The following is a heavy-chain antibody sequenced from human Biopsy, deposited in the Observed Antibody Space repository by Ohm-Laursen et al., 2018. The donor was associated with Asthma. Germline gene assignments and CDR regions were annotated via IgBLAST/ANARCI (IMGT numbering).Heavy chain of an antibody. V-gene: IGHV1-69*13. J-gene: IGHJ4*02. CDR1: GGTFNTYV. CDR3: ARKAGSCISRTCYSLDF. D-gene: IGHD2-2*01. CDR2: IDSVFGTT. Sequence: ASVKVSCKSLGGTFNTYVIGWVRQAPGQGLEWMGGIDSVFGTTTYPQKFQDRVTITADDSTSTVYMELSSLRSEDTAAYYCARKAGSCISRTCYSLDFWGQGTLVTVSS.